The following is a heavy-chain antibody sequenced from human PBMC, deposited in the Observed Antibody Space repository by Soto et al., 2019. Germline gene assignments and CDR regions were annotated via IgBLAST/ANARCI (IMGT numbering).Heavy chain of an antibody. V-gene: IGHV4-4*07. D-gene: IGHD1-7*01. CDR1: SGSINSFY. CDR3: ARDRIIGTSYSDY. Sequence: ETLSLTCTVSSGSINSFYWSWIRQPAGKGLEWIGRIHSSGTTDYNPSLKSRVTMSVDTSKNQFSLKLTSVTAADTAVYYCARDRIIGTSYSDYWGQGILVTVSS. CDR2: IHSSGTT. J-gene: IGHJ4*02.